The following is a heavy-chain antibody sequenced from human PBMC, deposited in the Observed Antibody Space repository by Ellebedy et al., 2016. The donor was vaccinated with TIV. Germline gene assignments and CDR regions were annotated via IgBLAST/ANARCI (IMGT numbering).Heavy chain of an antibody. CDR2: ISSDGGST. CDR3: VKGQGYYGSGTYEALEY. J-gene: IGHJ4*02. V-gene: IGHV3-64D*06. Sequence: GGSLRLXCSASGFSFSSYAMHWVRQAPGKGLEYLSGISSDGGSTYYADSVKGRFTISRDNSKNTLYLQMSSLRVEDMAVYYCVKGQGYYGSGTYEALEYWGQGTLVTVSS. CDR1: GFSFSSYA. D-gene: IGHD3-10*01.